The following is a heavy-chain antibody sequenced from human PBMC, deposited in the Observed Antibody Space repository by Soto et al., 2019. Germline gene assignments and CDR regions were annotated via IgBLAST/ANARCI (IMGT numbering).Heavy chain of an antibody. V-gene: IGHV4-61*01. CDR2: IHYSGSL. CDR3: ATGGDSRKASY. CDR1: GASVNSGSSY. Sequence: QVQLQESGPGLLKPSETLSLTCSVSGASVNSGSSYWNWIRQPPGKRPEWIGCIHYSGSLHYTPSLASRGTISVDTSKNQFSPQLTFVSAADAAIYSCATGGDSRKASYWGQGALVTVSS. D-gene: IGHD2-21*01. J-gene: IGHJ4*02.